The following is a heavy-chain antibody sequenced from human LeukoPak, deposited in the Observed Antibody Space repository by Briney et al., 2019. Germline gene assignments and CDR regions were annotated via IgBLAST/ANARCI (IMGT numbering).Heavy chain of an antibody. CDR2: LYNSGTT. CDR3: ATRGVKTTRFDY. J-gene: IGHJ4*02. CDR1: GGSINTYY. V-gene: IGHV4-59*01. D-gene: IGHD1-1*01. Sequence: SETLSLTCTVSGGSINTYYWSWIRQPPGKGLEWIGYLYNSGTTNYNPSLRSQVSISGDTSKNQFSLKLNSITAADTAVYYCATRGVKTTRFDYWGQGILVTVSS.